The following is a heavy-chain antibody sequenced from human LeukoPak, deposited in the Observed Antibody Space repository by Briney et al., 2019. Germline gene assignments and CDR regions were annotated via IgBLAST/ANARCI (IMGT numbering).Heavy chain of an antibody. CDR2: IWYDGSNK. V-gene: IGHV3-33*01. Sequence: GGSLRLSCAASGFTFNNYGMHWVRQAPGKGLDWVALIWYDGSNKYYADSVKGRFTISRDNSKNTLYLQMNSLRAEDSAVYYCARDPEYSNSSVDYWGQGTLVTVSS. D-gene: IGHD6-6*01. J-gene: IGHJ4*02. CDR3: ARDPEYSNSSVDY. CDR1: GFTFNNYG.